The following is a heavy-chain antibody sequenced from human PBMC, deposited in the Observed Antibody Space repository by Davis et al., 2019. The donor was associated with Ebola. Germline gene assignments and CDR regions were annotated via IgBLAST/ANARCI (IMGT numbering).Heavy chain of an antibody. CDR3: AKGLTTVTTAYFDY. V-gene: IGHV3-30*18. Sequence: GESLKISCAASGFAFSSYGMHWVRQAPGKGLEWVAVISYDGSNKYYADSVKGRFTISRDYSKNTLYLQMNSLRAEDTAVYYCAKGLTTVTTAYFDYWGQGTLVTVSS. D-gene: IGHD4-17*01. J-gene: IGHJ4*02. CDR1: GFAFSSYG. CDR2: ISYDGSNK.